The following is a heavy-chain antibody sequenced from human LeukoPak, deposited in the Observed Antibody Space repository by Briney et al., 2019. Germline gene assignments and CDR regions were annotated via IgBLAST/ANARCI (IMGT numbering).Heavy chain of an antibody. V-gene: IGHV3-23*01. CDR3: ASPGYNYFVGY. CDR2: ISGSGGST. CDR1: GFTFSSYA. J-gene: IGHJ4*02. D-gene: IGHD5-24*01. Sequence: PGGSLRLSCAASGFTFSSYAMSWVRQAPGKGLEWVSAISGSGGSTYYADPVKGRFTISRDNSKNTLHLQMNSLRAEDTAVYYCASPGYNYFVGYWGREPWSPSPQ.